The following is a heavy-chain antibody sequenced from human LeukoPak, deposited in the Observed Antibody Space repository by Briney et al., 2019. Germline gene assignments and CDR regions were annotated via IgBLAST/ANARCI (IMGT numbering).Heavy chain of an antibody. CDR1: GGTFSSYA. Sequence: GASVKVSCKASGGTFSSYAISWVRQAPGQGLEWMGRIIPIFGTANYAQKFQGRVTITTDESTSTAYMELSSLRSEDTAVYYCARSFLSRYCTNGVCWFDYWGQGTLVTVSS. J-gene: IGHJ4*02. V-gene: IGHV1-69*05. CDR2: IIPIFGTA. CDR3: ARSFLSRYCTNGVCWFDY. D-gene: IGHD2-8*01.